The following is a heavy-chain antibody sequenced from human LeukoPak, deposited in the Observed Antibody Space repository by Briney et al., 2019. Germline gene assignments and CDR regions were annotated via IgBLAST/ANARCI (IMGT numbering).Heavy chain of an antibody. CDR1: GGSISSSSYY. CDR2: IYYSGST. V-gene: IGHV4-39*01. D-gene: IGHD7-27*01. J-gene: IGHJ6*03. Sequence: SETLSLTCTVSGGSISSSSYYWGWIRQPPGKGLEWIGSIYYSGSTYYNPSLKSRVTISVDTSKNQFSLKLSSVTAADTAVYYCARQAALRRANWHYYYYYMDVWGKGTTVTVSS. CDR3: ARQAALRRANWHYYYYYMDV.